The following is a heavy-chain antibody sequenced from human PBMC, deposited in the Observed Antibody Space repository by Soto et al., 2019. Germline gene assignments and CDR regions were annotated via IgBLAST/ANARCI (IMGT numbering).Heavy chain of an antibody. J-gene: IGHJ4*02. D-gene: IGHD4-4*01. CDR2: IYWSDEK. V-gene: IGHV2-5*01. CDR3: ARRPPYTNYLDY. Sequence: SGPTLVNPTQTLTLTCTISGSSLNTSGGGVGWIGHPPGKALEWLALIYWSDEKRYSPSLKTRLTITKDTSKNQVVLTMTNMDPVDTATYYCARRPPYTNYLDYWGQGTLVTVSS. CDR1: GSSLNTSGGG.